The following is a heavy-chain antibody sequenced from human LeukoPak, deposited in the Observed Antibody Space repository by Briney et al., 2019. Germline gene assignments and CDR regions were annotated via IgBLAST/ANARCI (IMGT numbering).Heavy chain of an antibody. J-gene: IGHJ3*02. CDR3: ARVRIYYDSSGYYYQNEGLAFDI. CDR2: IYHSGST. V-gene: IGHV4-38-2*02. D-gene: IGHD3-22*01. CDR1: GYSISSGYY. Sequence: SSETLSLTCTVSGYSISSGYYWGWIRQPPGKGLEWIGSIYHSGSTYYNPSLKSRVTISVDTSKNQFSLKLSSVTAADTAVYYCARVRIYYDSSGYYYQNEGLAFDIWGQGTMVTVSS.